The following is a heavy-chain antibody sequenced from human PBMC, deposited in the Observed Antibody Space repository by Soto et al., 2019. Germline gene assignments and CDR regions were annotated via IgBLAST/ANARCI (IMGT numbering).Heavy chain of an antibody. CDR2: ISYDGSSK. J-gene: IGHJ4*02. CDR3: ARAGYQQWLAHPPLY. Sequence: GGSLRLSCPASGFTFSSYAIHWVRQAPGKGLEWVAVISYDGSSKYYADSVEGRFTISRDNSKNTLYLQMNSLSAEDTAVYYCARAGYQQWLAHPPLYWGQGTLVTVSS. D-gene: IGHD6-19*01. CDR1: GFTFSSYA. V-gene: IGHV3-30-3*01.